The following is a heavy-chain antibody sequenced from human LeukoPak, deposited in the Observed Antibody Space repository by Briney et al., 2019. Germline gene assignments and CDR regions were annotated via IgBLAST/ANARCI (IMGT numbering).Heavy chain of an antibody. V-gene: IGHV3-23*01. CDR2: ISGSGGSI. D-gene: IGHD5-24*01. Sequence: GASLRLSCAASGFTFSSYAMSWVRQAPGKGLEWVSAISGSGGSIYYADSVKGRFTISRDNSKNTLYLQMNSLRAEDTAVYYCAKDPKNREMATMAEYFQHWGQGTLVTVSS. J-gene: IGHJ1*01. CDR1: GFTFSSYA. CDR3: AKDPKNREMATMAEYFQH.